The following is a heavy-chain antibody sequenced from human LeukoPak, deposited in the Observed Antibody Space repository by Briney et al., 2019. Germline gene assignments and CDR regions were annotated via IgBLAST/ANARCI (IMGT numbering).Heavy chain of an antibody. D-gene: IGHD1-26*01. J-gene: IGHJ2*01. CDR2: INPNSGGT. Sequence: ASVKVSCKASGGTFTGYYMRWVRQASGQGLEWMGWINPNSGGTNYAQKFQGRVTMTRDTSISTAYMELSRLRSDDTAVYYCARGGARGPWYFDLWGRGTLVTVSS. CDR1: GGTFTGYY. V-gene: IGHV1-2*02. CDR3: ARGGARGPWYFDL.